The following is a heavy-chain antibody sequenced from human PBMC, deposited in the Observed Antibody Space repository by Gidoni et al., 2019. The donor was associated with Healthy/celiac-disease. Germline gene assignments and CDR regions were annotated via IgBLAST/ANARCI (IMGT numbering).Heavy chain of an antibody. CDR3: ARVSCSGGSCYTYYFDY. CDR1: GGTFSSYA. D-gene: IGHD2-15*01. CDR2: IIPIFGTA. Sequence: QVQLVQSGAEVKKPGSSVRVSCKASGGTFSSYAISWARQAPGQGLEWLGGIIPIFGTANYAQKFQGRVTITADESTSTAYMELSSLRSEDTAVYYCARVSCSGGSCYTYYFDYWGQGTLVTVSS. V-gene: IGHV1-69*01. J-gene: IGHJ4*02.